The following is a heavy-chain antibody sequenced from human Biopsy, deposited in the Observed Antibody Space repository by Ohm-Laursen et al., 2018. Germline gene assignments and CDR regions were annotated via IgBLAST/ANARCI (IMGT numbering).Heavy chain of an antibody. CDR2: VSGSGTTI. D-gene: IGHD3-16*02. Sequence: SLRLSCSASGFTFSDYYMSWIRQAPGKGLEWLSYVSGSGTTIFYADSVKGRFTVSRDNAKNSLYLQMNCLTVEDTAVYYCARDGVGSYHDYWGQGTPVTVS. V-gene: IGHV3-11*01. CDR1: GFTFSDYY. J-gene: IGHJ4*02. CDR3: ARDGVGSYHDY.